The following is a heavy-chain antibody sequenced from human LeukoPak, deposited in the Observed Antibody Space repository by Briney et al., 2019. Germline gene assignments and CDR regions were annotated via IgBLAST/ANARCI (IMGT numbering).Heavy chain of an antibody. CDR1: GYTFTSYY. J-gene: IGHJ5*02. Sequence: GASVKVSCKASGYTFTSYYMHWVRQAPGQGLEWMGIINPSGGSTSYAQKFQGRVTMTRDTSTSTVYMELSSLRSEDTAVYYCARDGVGGYFDRRGNWFDPWGQGTLVTVSS. CDR3: ARDGVGGYFDRRGNWFDP. D-gene: IGHD3-9*01. V-gene: IGHV1-46*01. CDR2: INPSGGST.